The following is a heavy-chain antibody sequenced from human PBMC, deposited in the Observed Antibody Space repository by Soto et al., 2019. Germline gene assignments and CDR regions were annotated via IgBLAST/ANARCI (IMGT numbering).Heavy chain of an antibody. CDR2: IYYSGST. Sequence: SETLSLTCTVSGGSISSGGYYWSWIRQHPGKGLEWIGYIYYSGSTYYNPSLKSQVTISVDTSKNQFSLKLSSVTAADTAVYYCSRDLVGATSGRYYYYGMDVWGQGTTVTVSS. CDR1: GGSISSGGYY. CDR3: SRDLVGATSGRYYYYGMDV. J-gene: IGHJ6*02. D-gene: IGHD1-26*01. V-gene: IGHV4-31*01.